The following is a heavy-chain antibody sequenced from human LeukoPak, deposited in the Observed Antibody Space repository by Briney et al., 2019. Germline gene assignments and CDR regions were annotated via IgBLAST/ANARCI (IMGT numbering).Heavy chain of an antibody. CDR1: GYTFTSYD. CDR2: MNPNSGNT. J-gene: IGHJ5*02. D-gene: IGHD4-17*01. CDR3: ARGPTTTVTQRINWFDP. V-gene: IGHV1-8*01. Sequence: ASVKVSCKASGYTFTSYDINWVRQATGQGLEWMGWMNPNSGNTGYAQKFQGRVTMTRNTSISTAYVELSSLRSEDTAVYYCARGPTTTVTQRINWFDPWGQGTLVTVSS.